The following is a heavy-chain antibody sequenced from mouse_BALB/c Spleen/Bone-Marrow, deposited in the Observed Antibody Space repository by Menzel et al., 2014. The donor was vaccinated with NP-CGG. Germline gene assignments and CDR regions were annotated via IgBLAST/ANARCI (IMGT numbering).Heavy chain of an antibody. J-gene: IGHJ2*01. CDR3: ARGRWYY. CDR1: GYTFSYYT. D-gene: IGHD2-3*01. CDR2: VNPNIGGT. V-gene: IGHV1-22*01. Sequence: EAQLQQSGPALVKPGASVQISCKTSGYTFSYYTLHWVKQSHGKSLEWIGGVNPNIGGTSYNQKIKGKASLTVNKSSSTAWMERRSLTSDDSAVYYCARGRWYYWGQVTTLTVS.